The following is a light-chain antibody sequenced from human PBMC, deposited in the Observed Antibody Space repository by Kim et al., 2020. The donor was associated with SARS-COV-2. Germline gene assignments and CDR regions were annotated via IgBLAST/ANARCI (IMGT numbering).Light chain of an antibody. CDR3: ETWDDGLNGHV. CDR2: TFN. J-gene: IGLJ3*02. Sequence: GQLGCISCAAASSNIGINAVNWYQNITGTAPKLRISTFNQRPSGVPDRFSASKSGTSASLAISGLQSEDEADYYCETWDDGLNGHVFGGGTQLTVL. CDR1: SSNIGINA. V-gene: IGLV1-44*01.